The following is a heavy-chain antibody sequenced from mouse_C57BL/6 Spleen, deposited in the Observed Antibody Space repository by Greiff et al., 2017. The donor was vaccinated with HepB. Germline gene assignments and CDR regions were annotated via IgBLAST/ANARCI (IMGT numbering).Heavy chain of an antibody. V-gene: IGHV1-54*01. CDR3: ARSQTGHWYFDV. CDR2: INPGSGGT. Sequence: QVQLQQSGAELVRPGTSVKVSCKASGYAFTNYLIEWVKQRPGQGLEWIGVINPGSGGTNYNEKFKGKATLTADKSSSTAYMQLSSLTSEDSAVYFCARSQTGHWYFDVWGTGTTVTVSS. D-gene: IGHD4-1*01. J-gene: IGHJ1*03. CDR1: GYAFTNYL.